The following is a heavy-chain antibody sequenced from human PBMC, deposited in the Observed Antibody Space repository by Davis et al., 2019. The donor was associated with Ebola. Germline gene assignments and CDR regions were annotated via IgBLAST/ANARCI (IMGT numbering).Heavy chain of an antibody. CDR2: ISHISDGI. CDR1: GFSFSNTA. Sequence: PGGSLRLSCAASGFSFSNTAMTWVRQAPGKGLEWVAVISHISDGIYYADSVNGRFTISRDNSKNTLYLQMNSLRAEDTAVYYCARDSGYSWGIDYWGQGTLVTVSS. V-gene: IGHV3-23*01. D-gene: IGHD5-18*01. CDR3: ARDSGYSWGIDY. J-gene: IGHJ4*02.